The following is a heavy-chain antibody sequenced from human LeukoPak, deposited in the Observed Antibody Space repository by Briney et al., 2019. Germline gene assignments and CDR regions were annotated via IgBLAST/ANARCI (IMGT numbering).Heavy chain of an antibody. CDR1: GYTFTVYY. J-gene: IGHJ4*02. CDR3: ARASRRYCSGGSCYGDY. Sequence: EASVTVSCKASGYTFTVYYMHWVRQAPGQGLEWMGWINPNSGGTNYTQKFQGRVTMTRDTSISTAYMELSRLRSDDTAVYYCARASRRYCSGGSCYGDYWGQGTLVTVSS. CDR2: INPNSGGT. V-gene: IGHV1-2*02. D-gene: IGHD2-15*01.